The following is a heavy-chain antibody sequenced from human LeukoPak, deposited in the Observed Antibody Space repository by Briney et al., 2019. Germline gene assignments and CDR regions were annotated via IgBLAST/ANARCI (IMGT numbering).Heavy chain of an antibody. CDR2: ISSSSSTI. D-gene: IGHD3-3*02. V-gene: IGHV3-48*01. J-gene: IGHJ3*02. Sequence: PGGSLRLSCAASGFTFSSYSMNWVRQAPGKGLEWVSYISSSSSTIYYADSVKGRFTISRDNAKNSLYLQMNSLRAEDTAVYYCARAFELDAFDIWGQGTMVTVSS. CDR1: GFTFSSYS. CDR3: ARAFELDAFDI.